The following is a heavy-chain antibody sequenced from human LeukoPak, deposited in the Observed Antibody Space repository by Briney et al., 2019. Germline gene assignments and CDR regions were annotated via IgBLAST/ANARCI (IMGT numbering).Heavy chain of an antibody. V-gene: IGHV1-69*13. CDR1: GGTFSSYA. J-gene: IGHJ4*02. D-gene: IGHD6-19*01. CDR3: ARWEAVAGTGGYYFDY. Sequence: SVKVSCKASGGTFSSYAISWVRQAPGQGLEWMGGIIPIFGTANYAQKFQGRVTITADESTSTAYMELSSLRSEDTAVYYCARWEAVAGTGGYYFDYWGQGTLVTVSS. CDR2: IIPIFGTA.